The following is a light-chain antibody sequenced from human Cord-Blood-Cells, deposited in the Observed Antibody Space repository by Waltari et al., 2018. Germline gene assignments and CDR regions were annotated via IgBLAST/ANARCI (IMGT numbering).Light chain of an antibody. CDR3: QAWDSSTSGV. CDR2: QDS. V-gene: IGLV3-1*01. CDR1: KLGDKY. Sequence: SYELTQPPSVSVSPGQTASITCPGDKLGDKYACWYQQKPGPSPVLVIYQDSKRPSGIPERFSGSNSGNTATLTISGTQAMDEADYYCQAWDSSTSGVFGTGTKVTVL. J-gene: IGLJ1*01.